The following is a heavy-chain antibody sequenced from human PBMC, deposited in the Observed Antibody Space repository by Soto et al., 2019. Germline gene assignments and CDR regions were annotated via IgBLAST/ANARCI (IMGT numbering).Heavy chain of an antibody. CDR1: GFTFSSYA. J-gene: IGHJ4*02. Sequence: EVLLLESGGGLVQPGGSLRLSCAAAGFTFSSYAMSWGRHTPGKGLEWVSSIHGGGSTYYADSVKGRFTISRDNSKNTVFLQMNSLRVEDAAVYYCAKNYYFDCWGQGTLVTVSS. V-gene: IGHV3-23*01. CDR3: AKNYYFDC. CDR2: IHGGGST.